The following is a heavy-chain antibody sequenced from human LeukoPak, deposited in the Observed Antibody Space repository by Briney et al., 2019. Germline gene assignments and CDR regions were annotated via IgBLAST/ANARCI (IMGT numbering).Heavy chain of an antibody. CDR1: GFTVSSNY. CDR2: ISGSGGST. CDR3: AKHDYSISPYYFDY. D-gene: IGHD2-21*01. J-gene: IGHJ4*02. Sequence: GGSLRLSCAASGFTVSSNYMSWVRQAPGKGLEWVSAISGSGGSTYYADSVKGRFTISRDNSKNTLYLQMNSLRAEDTAVYYCAKHDYSISPYYFDYWGQGTLVTVSS. V-gene: IGHV3-23*01.